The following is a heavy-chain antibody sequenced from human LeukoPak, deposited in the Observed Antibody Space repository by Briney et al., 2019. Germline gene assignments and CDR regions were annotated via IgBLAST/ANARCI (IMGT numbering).Heavy chain of an antibody. J-gene: IGHJ4*02. CDR1: DYAFTSYG. Sequence: ASVNVSCKPSDYAFTSYGANWVRQAPGQGLEWMGWINTYNGNTNFAKKLQGRLTVTTDTSTSTAYMELRSLRSDDTAVYYCARDFHRITIFGVVIPSIFDYWGQGALVTVSS. CDR2: INTYNGNT. CDR3: ARDFHRITIFGVVIPSIFDY. D-gene: IGHD3-3*01. V-gene: IGHV1-18*01.